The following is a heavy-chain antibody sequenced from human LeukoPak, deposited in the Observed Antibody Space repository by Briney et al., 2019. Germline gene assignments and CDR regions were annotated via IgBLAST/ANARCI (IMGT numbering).Heavy chain of an antibody. CDR2: ISYDGSDK. V-gene: IGHV3-30*02. J-gene: IGHJ4*02. CDR3: AKDFVSSAGIPDY. D-gene: IGHD6-13*01. Sequence: GGSLRLSCAASGFTFSSYGMHWVRQAPGKGLEWVAFISYDGSDKYYVDSVKGRFTISRDNSKNTLYLQMNSLRAEDTAVYYCAKDFVSSAGIPDYWGQGTLVTVSS. CDR1: GFTFSSYG.